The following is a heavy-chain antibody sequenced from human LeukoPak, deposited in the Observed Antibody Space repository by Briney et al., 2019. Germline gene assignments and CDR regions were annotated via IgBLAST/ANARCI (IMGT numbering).Heavy chain of an antibody. CDR2: IYYSGSA. CDR3: ARAPLYSSSRYYFDY. CDR1: GYSISSGYY. V-gene: IGHV4-38-2*02. D-gene: IGHD6-13*01. Sequence: PSETLSLTCTVSGYSISSGYYWGWIRQPPVKGLEWIGSIYYSGSAYYNPSLTSRVTISVDTSKNQFSLNLSSVTAADTAVYYCARAPLYSSSRYYFDYWGQGTLVTVSS. J-gene: IGHJ4*02.